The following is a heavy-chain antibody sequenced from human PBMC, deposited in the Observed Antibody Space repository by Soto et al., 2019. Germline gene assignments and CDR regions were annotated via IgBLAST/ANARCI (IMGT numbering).Heavy chain of an antibody. CDR1: GGSISSSNW. D-gene: IGHD3-22*01. CDR2: IYHSGST. CDR3: ARDRYDSSGYVIIDAFDI. V-gene: IGHV4-4*02. J-gene: IGHJ3*02. Sequence: PSETLSLTCAVSGGSISSSNWWSWVRQPPGKGLEWIGEIYHSGSTNYNPSLKSRVTISVDKSKNQFSLKLSSVTAADTAVYYCARDRYDSSGYVIIDAFDIWGKGTMVTVSS.